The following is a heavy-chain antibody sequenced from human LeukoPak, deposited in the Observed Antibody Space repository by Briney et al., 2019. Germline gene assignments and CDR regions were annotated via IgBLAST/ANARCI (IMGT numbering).Heavy chain of an antibody. CDR2: ISTSSNRI. D-gene: IGHD2-2*01. V-gene: IGHV3-48*02. CDR1: GFTFSSYG. J-gene: IGHJ5*02. Sequence: GGSLRLSCAASGFTFSSYGMNWVRQAPGKGLEWVSYISTSSNRIDYADSVKGRFTMSRDNAKNLLYLQMNSLRDEDTAMYYCARVSAPGTSGWFDPWGQGALVTVSS. CDR3: ARVSAPGTSGWFDP.